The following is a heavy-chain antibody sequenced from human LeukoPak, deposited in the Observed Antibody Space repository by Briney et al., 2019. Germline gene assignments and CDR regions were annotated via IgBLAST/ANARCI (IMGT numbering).Heavy chain of an antibody. D-gene: IGHD3-22*01. CDR3: ARLNYDSSGYYSNWFDP. CDR2: INPNSGGT. J-gene: IGHJ5*02. V-gene: IGHV1-2*02. Sequence: ASVKVSCKASGCTFTGYYMHWVRQAPGQGLEWMGWINPNSGGTNYAQKFQGRVTMTRDTSISTAYMELSRLRSDDTAVYYCARLNYDSSGYYSNWFDPWGQGTLVTVSS. CDR1: GCTFTGYY.